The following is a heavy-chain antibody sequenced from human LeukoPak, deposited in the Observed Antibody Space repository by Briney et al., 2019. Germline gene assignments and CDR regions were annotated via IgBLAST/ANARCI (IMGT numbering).Heavy chain of an antibody. CDR3: AKDPTKYGGSDY. CDR1: GFTFSSYA. D-gene: IGHD5-12*01. Sequence: GGSLRLSCAAFGFTFSSYAMSWVRQAPGKGLEWVSAISGSGGSTYYADSVKGRFTISRDNSKNTLYLQMNSLRAEDTAVYYCAKDPTKYGGSDYWGQGTLVTVSS. V-gene: IGHV3-23*01. J-gene: IGHJ4*02. CDR2: ISGSGGST.